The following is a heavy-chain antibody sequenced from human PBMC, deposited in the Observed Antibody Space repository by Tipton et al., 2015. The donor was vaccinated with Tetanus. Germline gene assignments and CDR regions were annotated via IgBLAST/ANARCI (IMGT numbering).Heavy chain of an antibody. CDR1: GGSIRSSNW. J-gene: IGHJ5*02. D-gene: IGHD6-6*01. Sequence: TLSLTCAVSGGSIRSSNWWSWVRQTPGKGLEWIGEIYHSGDTYYNPSLKSRVTMSVDTSKNQFSLNLSSVTAADTGVYYCARDQGGGRVVRLNWFDPWGPGTLVTVSS. CDR2: IYHSGDT. CDR3: ARDQGGGRVVRLNWFDP. V-gene: IGHV4-4*02.